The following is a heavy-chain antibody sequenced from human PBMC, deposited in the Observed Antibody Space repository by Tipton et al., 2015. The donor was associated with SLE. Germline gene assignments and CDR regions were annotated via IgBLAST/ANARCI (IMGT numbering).Heavy chain of an antibody. CDR1: GGSFSGYY. Sequence: TLSLTCAVYGGSFSGYYWSWIRQPPGKGLEWIGEINHRGSTDYNPSLKSRVTISVDTSKNQLSLKLSSVTAADTAVYYCARVRVGGTTGVDYWGQGTLVTVSS. CDR2: INHRGST. CDR3: ARVRVGGTTGVDY. J-gene: IGHJ4*02. V-gene: IGHV4-34*01. D-gene: IGHD1-26*01.